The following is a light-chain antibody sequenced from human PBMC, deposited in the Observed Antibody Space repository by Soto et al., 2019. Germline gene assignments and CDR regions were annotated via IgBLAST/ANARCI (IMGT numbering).Light chain of an antibody. CDR3: QQRFNWPPIT. CDR2: DAS. J-gene: IGKJ5*01. V-gene: IGKV3-11*01. Sequence: EIVLTQSPATLSLSPGERATLSCRASQSISNYLAWYQQKPGQAPSLLIYDASHRATGIPARFSGSGSGTEFTLTISSLEPEDFAVYYCQQRFNWPPITFGQGTRLEIK. CDR1: QSISNY.